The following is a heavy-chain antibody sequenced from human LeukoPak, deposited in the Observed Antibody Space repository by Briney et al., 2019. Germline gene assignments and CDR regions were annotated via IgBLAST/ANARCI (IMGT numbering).Heavy chain of an antibody. CDR3: ASVPGY. CDR1: GCTFSDHY. Sequence: PGGSLRLSCAASGCTFSDHYMDWVRQAPGKGLEWVSRTRNKANSYTTGYAASVKGRFTISRDDSKNSLYLQMNSLKTEDTAVYYCASVPGYWGQGTLVTVSS. V-gene: IGHV3-72*01. D-gene: IGHD6-6*01. CDR2: TRNKANSYTT. J-gene: IGHJ4*02.